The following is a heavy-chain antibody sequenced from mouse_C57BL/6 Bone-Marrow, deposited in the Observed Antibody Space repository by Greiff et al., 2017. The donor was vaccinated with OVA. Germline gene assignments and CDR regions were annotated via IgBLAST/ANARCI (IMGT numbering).Heavy chain of an antibody. V-gene: IGHV5S21*01. J-gene: IGHJ1*03. CDR3: TRRYYGSSPLWYFDV. CDR2: ISSGGDYI. D-gene: IGHD1-1*01. Sequence: EVQRVESGEGLVKPGGSLKLSCAASGFTFSSYAMSWVRQTPEKRLEWVAYISSGGDYIYYADTVKGRFPISRDNARNTLYLQMSSLKSEDTAMYYCTRRYYGSSPLWYFDVWGTGTTVTVSS. CDR1: GFTFSSYA.